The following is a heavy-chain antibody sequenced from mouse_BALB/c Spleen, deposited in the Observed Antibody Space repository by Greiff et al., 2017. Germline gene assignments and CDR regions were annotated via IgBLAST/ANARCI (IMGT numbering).Heavy chain of an antibody. V-gene: IGHV1-5*01. J-gene: IGHJ4*01. D-gene: IGHD1-2*01. CDR1: GYTFTSYW. Sequence: VQLQQSGTVLARPGASVKMSCKASGYTFTSYWMHWVKQRPGQGLEWIGAIYPGNSDTSYNQKFKGKAKLTAVTSTSTAYMELSSLTNEDSAVYYCTRRVRLPYYAMDYWGQGTSVTVSS. CDR2: IYPGNSDT. CDR3: TRRVRLPYYAMDY.